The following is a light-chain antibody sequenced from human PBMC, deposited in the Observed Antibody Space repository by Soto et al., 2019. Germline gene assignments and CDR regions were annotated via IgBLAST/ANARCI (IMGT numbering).Light chain of an antibody. CDR3: SAWDGSLSGRV. J-gene: IGLJ2*01. V-gene: IGLV1-47*02. CDR2: SDT. Sequence: QAVVTQSPSASGTPGQRVTISCSGSSSNIGSNYVYWYRQLPGTAPKLLIYSDTQRPSGVPDRFSGSKSGTSASLAISGLRSEDEADYYCSAWDGSLSGRVFGGGTQLTVL. CDR1: SSNIGSNY.